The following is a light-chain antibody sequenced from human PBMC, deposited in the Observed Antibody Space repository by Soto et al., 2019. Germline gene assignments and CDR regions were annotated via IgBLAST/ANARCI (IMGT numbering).Light chain of an antibody. Sequence: DIQVTQSPSSLSASVGDRVTITCRTSQNINIFLNWYQQKPGRAPMVVISAASNLESGVPLRFSGRGSRTELTLTISNLQPGDSALYFCQESYSTPLDFGRGPKV. J-gene: IGKJ4*01. CDR2: AAS. V-gene: IGKV1-39*01. CDR3: QESYSTPLD. CDR1: QNINIF.